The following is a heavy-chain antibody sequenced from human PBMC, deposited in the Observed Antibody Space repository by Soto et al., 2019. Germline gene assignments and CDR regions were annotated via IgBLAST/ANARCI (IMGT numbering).Heavy chain of an antibody. Sequence: EVQPVESGGGLVKPGESLRLSCAASGFTFSSYSMNWVRQAPGKGLEWVSSISSSSSYIYYADSVKGRFTISRDNAKNSLYLQMNSLRAEDTAVYYCARDSGIAVAATGAFDIWGQGTMVTVSS. CDR1: GFTFSSYS. CDR3: ARDSGIAVAATGAFDI. D-gene: IGHD6-19*01. J-gene: IGHJ3*02. CDR2: ISSSSSYI. V-gene: IGHV3-21*01.